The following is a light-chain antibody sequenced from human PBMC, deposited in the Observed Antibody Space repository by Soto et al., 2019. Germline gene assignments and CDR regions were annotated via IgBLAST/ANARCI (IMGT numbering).Light chain of an antibody. J-gene: IGKJ4*01. Sequence: EIVMTQSPATLSVSPGARAIFSCRASQSVDSKLAWYQQKLGQAPRLLIYAASTRATGIPARFSGSWSGTEVTLTISSLQSEDFAIYYCQQYYVWNTFGGGTKVEIK. CDR3: QQYYVWNT. V-gene: IGKV3D-15*01. CDR1: QSVDSK. CDR2: AAS.